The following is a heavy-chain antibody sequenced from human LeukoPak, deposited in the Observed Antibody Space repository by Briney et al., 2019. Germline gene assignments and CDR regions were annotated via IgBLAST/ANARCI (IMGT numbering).Heavy chain of an antibody. CDR1: GGSISSYY. D-gene: IGHD3-22*01. CDR2: IYSSGST. V-gene: IGHV4-59*01. CDR3: ARGNYYYDSSGDY. Sequence: PSETLSLTCTVSGGSISSYYWSWIRQPPGKGLEWIGYIYSSGSTNYNPSLKSRVTISVDTSKNQFSLKLSSVTAVDTAVYYCARGNYYYDSSGDYWGQGTLVTVSS. J-gene: IGHJ4*02.